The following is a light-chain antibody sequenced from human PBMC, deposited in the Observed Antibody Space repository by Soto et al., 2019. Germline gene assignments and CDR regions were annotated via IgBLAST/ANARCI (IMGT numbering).Light chain of an antibody. CDR1: QSISSY. Sequence: EIVMTQSPATLSVSPGETATLSCRASQSISSYLAWYQQKPGQPPRLLIYGASTRATGIPARFSGSGSGTEFTLTINSLQSEDFAVYYCQRYNNWPLTFGGGTKVDIK. V-gene: IGKV3-15*01. J-gene: IGKJ4*01. CDR3: QRYNNWPLT. CDR2: GAS.